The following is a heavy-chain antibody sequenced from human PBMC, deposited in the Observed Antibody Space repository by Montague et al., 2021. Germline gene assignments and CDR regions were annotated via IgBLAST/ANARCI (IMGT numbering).Heavy chain of an antibody. CDR1: GLTFSPFP. J-gene: IGHJ5*02. V-gene: IGHV3-30-3*01. CDR3: ARWRVYYDSSGYAA. D-gene: IGHD3-22*01. Sequence: SLRLSCAASGLTFSPFPMHWFRQAPGKGLEWVALISHDGSNKYYADSVRGRFTVSRDNSKNTLYLQTSSLRADDTAVYYCARWRVYYDSSGYAAWGRGTLVTVSS. CDR2: ISHDGSNK.